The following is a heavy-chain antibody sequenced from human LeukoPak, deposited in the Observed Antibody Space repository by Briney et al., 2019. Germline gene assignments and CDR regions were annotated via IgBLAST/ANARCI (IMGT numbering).Heavy chain of an antibody. CDR1: GFIFNTYS. CDR2: ISSSGGTM. V-gene: IGHV3-48*01. Sequence: GGSLRLSCAASGFIFNTYSMNWVRQAPGKGLEWVSYISSSGGTMYYADSVKGRFTISRDNANNSLYLQLNSLTVEDTAVYYCARDLHYGLDYWGQGTPVTVSS. CDR3: ARDLHYGLDY. J-gene: IGHJ4*02. D-gene: IGHD4-17*01.